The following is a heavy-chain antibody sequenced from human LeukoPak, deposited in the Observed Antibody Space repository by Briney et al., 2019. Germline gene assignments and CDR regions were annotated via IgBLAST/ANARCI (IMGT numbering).Heavy chain of an antibody. J-gene: IGHJ5*02. CDR1: GGSISINTYY. CDR3: AREFHP. V-gene: IGHV4-61*01. CDR2: IYYSGST. Sequence: SETLALTCTASGGSISINTYYWSWIRQPPGKGLEWIGQIYYSGSTYYNPSLKSRVTISLDTSESQFSLKLTSVTAVDTAVYYCAREFHPWGQGTLVSVSS.